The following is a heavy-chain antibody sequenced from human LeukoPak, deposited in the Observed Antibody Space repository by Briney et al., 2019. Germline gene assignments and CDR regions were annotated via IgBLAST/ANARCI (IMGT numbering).Heavy chain of an antibody. Sequence: GASVKVSCKASGYTFTSYYMHWVRQAPGQGREWMGIINPSGGSTSYAQKFQGRVTISVDTSRNQFSLKLSSVAAADTAVYYCAGSFGDYSPRSDFDYWGQGTLVTVSS. V-gene: IGHV1-46*03. J-gene: IGHJ4*02. CDR2: INPSGGST. CDR1: GYTFTSYY. CDR3: AGSFGDYSPRSDFDY. D-gene: IGHD4-17*01.